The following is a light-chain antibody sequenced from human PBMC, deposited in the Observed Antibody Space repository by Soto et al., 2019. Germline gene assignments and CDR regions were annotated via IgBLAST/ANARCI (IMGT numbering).Light chain of an antibody. CDR1: QNILYSSNNKNY. V-gene: IGKV4-1*01. Sequence: DIVMTQSPDSLAVSLGERATIDCKSSQNILYSSNNKNYLAWYQQKPGQPPRLLFYWASTRESGVPDRFSGSGSGAXXXXTXXXXXXXDXXVYYCQQYYGSPWTX. CDR3: QQYYGSPWT. CDR2: WAS. J-gene: IGKJ1*01.